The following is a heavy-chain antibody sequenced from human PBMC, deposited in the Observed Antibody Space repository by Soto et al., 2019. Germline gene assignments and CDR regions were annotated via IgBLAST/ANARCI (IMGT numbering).Heavy chain of an antibody. CDR1: GFIISSYS. J-gene: IGHJ4*02. CDR3: ARGYYDNSLDQ. Sequence: EVQLVESGGGFVQRGGSLRLSCAASGFIISSYSMDWVRQAPGKRPEWLSHISTDSHTIYYADSVRGRFTISRENAKNSLSLQMNSLRDEDTAVYYCARGYYDNSLDQWGQGTLVTVSS. V-gene: IGHV3-48*02. D-gene: IGHD3-9*01. CDR2: ISTDSHTI.